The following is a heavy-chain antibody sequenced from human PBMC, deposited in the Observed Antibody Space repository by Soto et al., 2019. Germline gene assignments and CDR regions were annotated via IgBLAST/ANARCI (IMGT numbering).Heavy chain of an antibody. CDR3: ARVKAYSSSWYGGLVDY. V-gene: IGHV1-18*01. CDR1: GYTFTSYG. J-gene: IGHJ4*02. Sequence: QVQLVQSGAEVKKPGASVKVSCKASGYTFTSYGISWVRQAPGQGLEWMGWISAYNGNTNYAQKLQGRVTMTTDTSXSXXYMELRSLRSDDTAVYYCARVKAYSSSWYGGLVDYWGQGTLVTVSS. CDR2: ISAYNGNT. D-gene: IGHD6-13*01.